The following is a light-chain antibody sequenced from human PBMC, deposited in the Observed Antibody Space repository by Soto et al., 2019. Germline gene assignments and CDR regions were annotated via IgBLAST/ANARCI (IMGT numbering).Light chain of an antibody. CDR1: QSISSW. J-gene: IGKJ2*01. Sequence: DIQMTQSPSTLAASVGDRVTITCRASQSISSWLAWYQQKPGKAPKLLIYKASSLESGVPSRFSGSGSGTEFTLTISSLQLDDFATYYCQQYNSYTTVGQGTKVEIK. V-gene: IGKV1-5*03. CDR3: QQYNSYTT. CDR2: KAS.